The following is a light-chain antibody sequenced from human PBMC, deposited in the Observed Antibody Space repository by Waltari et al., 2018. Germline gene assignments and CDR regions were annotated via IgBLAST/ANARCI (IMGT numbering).Light chain of an antibody. J-gene: IGLJ3*02. Sequence: QSVLTQPPSASGTPGQRVTISCSGSSSNIGSYYVSWYQQLPGTAPKLLISENKQRPSGVPDRFSGSKSGTAASRAISGLRSEDEADYYCATWDDRLSGRVFGGGTKLTVL. CDR3: ATWDDRLSGRV. CDR2: ENK. CDR1: SSNIGSYY. V-gene: IGLV1-47*01.